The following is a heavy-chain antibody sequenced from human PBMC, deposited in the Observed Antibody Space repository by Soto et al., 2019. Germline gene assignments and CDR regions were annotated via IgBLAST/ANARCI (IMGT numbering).Heavy chain of an antibody. Sequence: QVQLVESGGGLVKPGGSLRLSCAASGFTSSDYYMSWIRQAPEKGLEWVSYISNSGVTIYYADSVKGRFTISRDNAKNSLYLQMNSLRAEDTAVYYCARCSGTYGLPLDAFDIWGQGTMVTVSS. CDR2: ISNSGVTI. CDR1: GFTSSDYY. CDR3: ARCSGTYGLPLDAFDI. J-gene: IGHJ3*02. V-gene: IGHV3-11*01. D-gene: IGHD1-26*01.